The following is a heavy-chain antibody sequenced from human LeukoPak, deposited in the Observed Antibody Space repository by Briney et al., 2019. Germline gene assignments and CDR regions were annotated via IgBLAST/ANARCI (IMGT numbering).Heavy chain of an antibody. Sequence: GGSLRLSCAASGSTFSSYAMSWARQAPGKGLEWVSAISGSGGSTYYADSVKGRFTISRDNSKNTLYLQMNSLRAEDTAVYYCAKDLLDCGGDCLFDPWGQGTLVTVSS. CDR1: GSTFSSYA. D-gene: IGHD2-21*02. CDR3: AKDLLDCGGDCLFDP. CDR2: ISGSGGST. V-gene: IGHV3-23*01. J-gene: IGHJ5*02.